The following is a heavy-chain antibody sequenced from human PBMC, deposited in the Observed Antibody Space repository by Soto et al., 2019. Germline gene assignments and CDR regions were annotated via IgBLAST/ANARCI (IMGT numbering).Heavy chain of an antibody. V-gene: IGHV4-31*03. CDR2: IYYSGST. J-gene: IGHJ5*02. D-gene: IGHD6-13*01. CDR3: ARVAPSRVYSSSLDWFDP. CDR1: GGSISSGGYY. Sequence: QVQLQESGPGLVKPSQTLSLTCTVSGGSISSGGYYWSWIRQHPGKGLEWIGYIYYSGSTYYNPSLKSRVTISVDPSKNQFSLKLSSVTAADTAVYYCARVAPSRVYSSSLDWFDPWGQGTLVTVSS.